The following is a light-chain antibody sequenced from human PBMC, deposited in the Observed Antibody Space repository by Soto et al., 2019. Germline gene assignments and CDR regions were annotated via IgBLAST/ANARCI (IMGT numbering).Light chain of an antibody. CDR3: MQALQTPPWT. CDR2: LTS. CDR1: QSLLQSNGYTY. V-gene: IGKV2-28*01. Sequence: DIVLTQSPLSLPVTPGEPASISCRSSQSLLQSNGYTYLDWYLQKPGQSPQLLIYLTSIRASGGPDRFSGSGSGTDFTLKISKVEAEDVGVYYCMQALQTPPWTFGPGTKVEIK. J-gene: IGKJ1*01.